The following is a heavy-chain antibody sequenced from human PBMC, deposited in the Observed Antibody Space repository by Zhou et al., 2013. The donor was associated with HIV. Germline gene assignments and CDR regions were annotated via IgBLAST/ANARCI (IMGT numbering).Heavy chain of an antibody. J-gene: IGHJ6*03. CDR2: IIPLFATP. D-gene: IGHD3-3*01. Sequence: HVQLVQSGAEVRKPGSSVKVSCKASGGTFRSAAISWVRQAPGQGLEWMGGIIPLFATPNYAQKFQGRLTITADESTSTVYMELSSLRSEDTATYYCARESNEPSFGDYFYMDVWGKGATVTVSS. CDR3: ARESNEPSFGDYFYMDV. CDR1: GGTFRSAA. V-gene: IGHV1-69*12.